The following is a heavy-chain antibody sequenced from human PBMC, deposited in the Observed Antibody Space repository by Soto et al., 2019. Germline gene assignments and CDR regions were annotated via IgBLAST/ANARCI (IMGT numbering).Heavy chain of an antibody. D-gene: IGHD2-15*01. CDR3: ARGVAFLDY. CDR1: GYRFSSYA. J-gene: IGHJ4*02. V-gene: IGHV1-3*01. Sequence: ASVKFSCKASGYRFSSYAIQWVRQAPGQGLEWMGWIHAGNGNTKYSQNFQGRVTISRDTSATTAYMELNSLRSEDPAVYYCARGVAFLDYWGQGALVTVSS. CDR2: IHAGNGNT.